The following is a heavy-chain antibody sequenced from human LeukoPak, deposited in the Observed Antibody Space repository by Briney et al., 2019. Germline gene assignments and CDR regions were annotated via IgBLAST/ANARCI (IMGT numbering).Heavy chain of an antibody. J-gene: IGHJ4*02. V-gene: IGHV3-21*01. CDR2: ISSSSSYI. CDR1: GFTFSSYS. D-gene: IGHD3-10*01. CDR3: ASGITMVRGVIPFDY. Sequence: GGSLRLSCAASGFTFSSYSMNWVRQAPGKGLEWVSSISSSSSYIYYADSVKGRFTISRDNAKNSLYLQMNSLRAEDTAVYYCASGITMVRGVIPFDYWGQGTLVTVSS.